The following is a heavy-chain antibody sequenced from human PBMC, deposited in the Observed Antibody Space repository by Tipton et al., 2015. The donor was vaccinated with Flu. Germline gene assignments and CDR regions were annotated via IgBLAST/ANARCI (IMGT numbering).Heavy chain of an antibody. V-gene: IGHV3-33*01. Sequence: QVQLVQSGGGVVQPGRSLRLSCAASGFTFSSYAMHWVRQAPDKGLEWVAGIWYDGSNKYYADSVKGRFTISRDNSKNTLYLQMNSLRAEDTAVYYCARGYDILTDGGGYFDYWGQGTLVTVSS. CDR2: IWYDGSNK. J-gene: IGHJ4*02. CDR1: GFTFSSYA. D-gene: IGHD3-9*01. CDR3: ARGYDILTDGGGYFDY.